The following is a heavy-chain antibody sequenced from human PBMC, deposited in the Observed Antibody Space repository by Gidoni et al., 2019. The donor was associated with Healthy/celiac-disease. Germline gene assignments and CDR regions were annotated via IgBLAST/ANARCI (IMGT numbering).Heavy chain of an antibody. Sequence: QVQLVESGGGVVQPGRSLRLSCAASGFTFSSYCMHCVRPAPGKGLEWVAVIGYDGSNKYYAESVKGRFTISRDNSKNTLYRQMNSLRAEDTAVYYCARALRYSSSWYTFLEGEYYYYYGMDVGGQGTTVTVSS. J-gene: IGHJ6*02. D-gene: IGHD6-13*01. V-gene: IGHV3-33*01. CDR1: GFTFSSYC. CDR3: ARALRYSSSWYTFLEGEYYYYYGMDV. CDR2: IGYDGSNK.